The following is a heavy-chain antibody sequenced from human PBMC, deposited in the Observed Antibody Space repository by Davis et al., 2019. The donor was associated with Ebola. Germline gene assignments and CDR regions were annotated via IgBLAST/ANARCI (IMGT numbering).Heavy chain of an antibody. CDR1: GASISSYY. D-gene: IGHD3-22*01. CDR3: ASLRQTYDSSGYSQPFDY. Sequence: MPSETLSLTCSVSGASISSYYWSWIRQAPGKGLEWIGYIYYSGSTNYNPSLKSRVTISVDTSKNQFSLKLNSATAADTAVYYCASLRQTYDSSGYSQPFDYWGQGSLVTVSS. J-gene: IGHJ4*02. CDR2: IYYSGST. V-gene: IGHV4-59*08.